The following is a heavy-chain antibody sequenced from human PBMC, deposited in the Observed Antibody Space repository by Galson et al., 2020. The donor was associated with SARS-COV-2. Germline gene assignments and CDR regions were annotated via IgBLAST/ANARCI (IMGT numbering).Heavy chain of an antibody. CDR1: GGSISTYY. J-gene: IGHJ4*02. CDR3: TRRLGGYMNQVDY. V-gene: IGHV4-59*01. D-gene: IGHD1-1*01. Sequence: SETLSLTCTVSGGSISTYYWSWIRQPPGKGLEWIGYIYDTGRTNYNPSLKSRVTISVDTSKNQFSLKLNSVTAADTAVYYCTRRLGGYMNQVDYWGQGTQVTVSS. CDR2: IYDTGRT.